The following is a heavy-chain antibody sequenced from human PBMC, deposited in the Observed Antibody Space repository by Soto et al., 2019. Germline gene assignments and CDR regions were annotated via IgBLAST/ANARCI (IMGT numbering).Heavy chain of an antibody. J-gene: IGHJ6*02. Sequence: GGSLRLSCEVSGFTFSMYSMSWVRQSPGKGLEWVAKIPQDGVDGHYADSVKGRCTISRDNGKNSLYLELNNVRAEDAAVYYCARDHLILPAHDFFYGSDVWGRGATVTVSS. CDR3: ARDHLILPAHDFFYGSDV. D-gene: IGHD2-21*02. V-gene: IGHV3-7*03. CDR1: GFTFSMYS. CDR2: IPQDGVDG.